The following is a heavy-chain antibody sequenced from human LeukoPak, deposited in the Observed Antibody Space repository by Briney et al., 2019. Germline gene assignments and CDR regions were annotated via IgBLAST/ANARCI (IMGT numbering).Heavy chain of an antibody. J-gene: IGHJ4*02. CDR2: IRGSGGST. D-gene: IGHD3-22*01. V-gene: IGHV3-23*01. CDR1: GFTFSSYA. Sequence: GVSLRLSCAASGFTFSSYAMSWVRQAPGKGLEWVSAIRGSGGSTYCADSVKGRFTISRDNSKNTLYLQMNSLRAEDTAVYYCARWLLLSRYFDYWGQGTLVTVSS. CDR3: ARWLLLSRYFDY.